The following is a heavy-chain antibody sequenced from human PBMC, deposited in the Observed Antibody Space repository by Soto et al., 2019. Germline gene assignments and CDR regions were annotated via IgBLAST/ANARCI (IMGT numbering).Heavy chain of an antibody. CDR3: ARDNMVRGLFEY. D-gene: IGHD3-10*01. Sequence: LSLACTVSGGSISSDDYYWSWIRQPPGKGLEWIGYTYHSGSTDYNPSLKSRVSIFVDTSKNQYSLKLSAVTTVDTAVYYCARDNMVRGLFEYWGHGILVTVS. J-gene: IGHJ4*01. CDR2: TYHSGST. CDR1: GGSISSDDYY. V-gene: IGHV4-30-4*01.